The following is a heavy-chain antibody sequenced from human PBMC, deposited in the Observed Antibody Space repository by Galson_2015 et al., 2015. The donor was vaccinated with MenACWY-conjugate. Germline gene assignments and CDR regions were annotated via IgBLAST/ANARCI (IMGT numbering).Heavy chain of an antibody. V-gene: IGHV3-30*18. CDR2: ISYDGSNK. Sequence: SLRLSCAASGFTFSSYGMHWVRQAPGKGLEWVAVISYDGSNKYYADSVKGRFTISRDNSKNTLYLQMNSLRAEDTAVYYCANDDSSGYYYYYDWGQGTLVTVSS. D-gene: IGHD3-22*01. J-gene: IGHJ4*02. CDR1: GFTFSSYG. CDR3: ANDDSSGYYYYYD.